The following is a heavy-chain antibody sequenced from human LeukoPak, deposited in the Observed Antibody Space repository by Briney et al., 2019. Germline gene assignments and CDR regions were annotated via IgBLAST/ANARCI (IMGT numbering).Heavy chain of an antibody. CDR1: GDSITSSQW. CDR2: IYHSGTT. D-gene: IGHD3-16*01. Sequence: SGTLSLTCAVSGDSITSSQWWSWVRQSPEKGLEWIGEIYHSGTTNYNPSLKSRVTISVDKSKNQFSLNLSSVTAADTAVYYCASGSHAVTTHFGYWGQGTLVTVSS. J-gene: IGHJ4*02. CDR3: ASGSHAVTTHFGY. V-gene: IGHV4-4*02.